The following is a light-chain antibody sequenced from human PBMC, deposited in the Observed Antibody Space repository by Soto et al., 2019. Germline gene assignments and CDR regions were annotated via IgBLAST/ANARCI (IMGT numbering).Light chain of an antibody. CDR1: QSISNY. V-gene: IGKV1-39*01. CDR2: DAS. CDR3: QQSYSTPPIT. J-gene: IGKJ5*01. Sequence: DIQMTQSPSSLSASVGDSVTISCRASQSISNYLSWYQQKPGKAPNLLIYDASSLRSGVPSRFLGSGSGTDFTLTISSLQPEDFATYYCQQSYSTPPITFGQGTRLGI.